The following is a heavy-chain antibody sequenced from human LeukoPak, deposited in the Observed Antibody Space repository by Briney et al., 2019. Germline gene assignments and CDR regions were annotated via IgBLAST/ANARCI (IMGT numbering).Heavy chain of an antibody. V-gene: IGHV3-21*01. CDR2: IAISGTYI. J-gene: IGHJ4*02. CDR3: TRDLSATARAYDY. D-gene: IGHD1-26*01. CDR1: GFILSDYN. Sequence: GGSLSLSCAASGFILSDYNMNWVRQAPGKGLEWVSFIAISGTYITYADSVKGRFTISRDNAKNSLYLQMNSLRAKDTAVYYCTRDLSATARAYDYWGQGTLVTDSS.